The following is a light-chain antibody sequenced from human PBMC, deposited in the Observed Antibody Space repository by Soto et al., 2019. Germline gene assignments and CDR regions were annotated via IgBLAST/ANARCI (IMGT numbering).Light chain of an antibody. CDR2: GAS. CDR3: QQYNNWLEIT. CDR1: QSVSSN. V-gene: IGKV3-15*01. Sequence: EIVMTQSPATLSVSPGERATLSCRASQSVSSNLAWYQQKPGLAPSLLIYGASTRATGIPARFSGSGSGTEFTLTISSRQSEDFAVYYCQQYNNWLEITFGQGTRPE. J-gene: IGKJ5*01.